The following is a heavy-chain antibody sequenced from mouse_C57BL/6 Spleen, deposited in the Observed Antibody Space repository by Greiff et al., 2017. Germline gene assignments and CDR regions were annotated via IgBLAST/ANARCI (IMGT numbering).Heavy chain of an antibody. V-gene: IGHV5-4*03. CDR3: ARGGSQDAMDY. CDR2: ISDGGSYT. CDR1: GFTFSSYA. Sequence: EVTLVESGGGLVKPGGSLKLSCAASGFTFSSYAMSWVRQTPEKRLEWVATISDGGSYTYYPDNVKGRFTISRDNAKNNLYLQMSHLKSEDTAMYYCARGGSQDAMDYWGQGTSVTVSS. J-gene: IGHJ4*01.